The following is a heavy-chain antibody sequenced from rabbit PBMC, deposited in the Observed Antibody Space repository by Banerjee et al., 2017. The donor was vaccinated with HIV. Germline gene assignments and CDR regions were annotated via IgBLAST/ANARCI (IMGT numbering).Heavy chain of an antibody. CDR2: IYGGSSGST. CDR1: GFSFSISYY. CDR3: ARSYPGYTGYGYSLNL. D-gene: IGHD7-1*01. J-gene: IGHJ4*01. V-gene: IGHV1S40*01. Sequence: QSLEESGGDLVKPGASLTLTCTASGFSFSISYYMCWVRQAPGKGLEWIACIYGGSSGSTYYASWAKGRFTISKTSSTTVTLQMTSLTAADTATYFCARSYPGYTGYGYSLNLWGPGTLVTVS.